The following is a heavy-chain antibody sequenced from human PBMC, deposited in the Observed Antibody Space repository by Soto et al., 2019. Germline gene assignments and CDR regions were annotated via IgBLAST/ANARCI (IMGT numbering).Heavy chain of an antibody. CDR3: ARVLGSCYSGGRVCGMDV. J-gene: IGHJ6*02. D-gene: IGHD2-15*01. Sequence: SETLSLTCTVSGGSVSSGSYYWSWIRQPPGKGLEWIGYIYYSGSTNYNPSLKSRVNISVDTHKSQFSLRLNSVTAADTAVYYCARVLGSCYSGGRVCGMDVWGQGTTVTVSS. CDR1: GGSVSSGSYY. V-gene: IGHV4-61*01. CDR2: IYYSGST.